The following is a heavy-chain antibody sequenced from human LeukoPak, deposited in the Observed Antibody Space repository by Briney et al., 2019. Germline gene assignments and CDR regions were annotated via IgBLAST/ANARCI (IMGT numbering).Heavy chain of an antibody. V-gene: IGHV3-7*03. CDR2: IKQDGSEK. D-gene: IGHD4-17*01. CDR3: ARAGAEVTSHFDS. J-gene: IGHJ4*02. CDR1: GFTFSSYW. Sequence: GGSLRLSCAASGFTFSSYWMSWVRQAPGKGLEWVANIKQDGSEKYYVDSVKGRFTISRDNAKNSLYLQMNSLRADDTAVYYCARAGAEVTSHFDSWGQGTLVTVSS.